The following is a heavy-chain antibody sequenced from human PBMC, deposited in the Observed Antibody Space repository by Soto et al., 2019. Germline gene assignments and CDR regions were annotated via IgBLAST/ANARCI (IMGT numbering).Heavy chain of an antibody. CDR3: ARETQQLVLHGTYYYYYGMDV. Sequence: QVPLVQSGAEVKKPGASVKVSCKASGYTFTSYGISWVRQAPGQGLEWMGWISAYNGNTNYAQKLQGRVTMTTDTTTSTAYMELRSLRSDDTAVYYCARETQQLVLHGTYYYYYGMDVWGQGTTVTVSS. D-gene: IGHD6-6*01. CDR2: ISAYNGNT. CDR1: GYTFTSYG. V-gene: IGHV1-18*01. J-gene: IGHJ6*02.